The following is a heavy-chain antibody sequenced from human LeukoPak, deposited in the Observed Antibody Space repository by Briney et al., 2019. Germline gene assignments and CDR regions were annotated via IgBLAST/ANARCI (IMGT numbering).Heavy chain of an antibody. Sequence: ASVKVSCKASGYTFTGYYMHWVRQAPGQGLEWMGWINPNSGGTNYAQKFQGRVTMTRDTSISTAYMELSRLRSDDTAVYYCAREWLYGDYPSVDYWGQGTLVTVSS. V-gene: IGHV1-2*02. CDR2: INPNSGGT. J-gene: IGHJ4*02. CDR1: GYTFTGYY. CDR3: AREWLYGDYPSVDY. D-gene: IGHD4-17*01.